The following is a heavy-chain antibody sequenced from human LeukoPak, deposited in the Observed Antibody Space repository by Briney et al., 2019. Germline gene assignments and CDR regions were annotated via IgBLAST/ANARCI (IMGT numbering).Heavy chain of an antibody. V-gene: IGHV3-23*01. CDR1: GFTFSSYG. CDR2: ISGSGDNT. D-gene: IGHD3/OR15-3a*01. J-gene: IGHJ3*02. Sequence: GGSLRLSCAVSGFTFSSYGMSWVRQAPGKGLEWVSSISGSGDNTYYADSVKGRFTISRDNSKNTLFLQMNSLRAEDTAVYYCAKGVGLALDAFNIWGQGTMVTVSS. CDR3: AKGVGLALDAFNI.